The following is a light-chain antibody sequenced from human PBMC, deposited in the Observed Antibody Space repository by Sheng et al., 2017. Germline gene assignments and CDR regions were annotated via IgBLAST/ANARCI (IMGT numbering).Light chain of an antibody. Sequence: QSALTQPASVSGSPGQSITISCTGTSSDVGSYNFVSWYQQHPGNAPKLMIYEVNKRPSGVSDRFSGFKSGKMASLTIFGLQAEDEAEYYCCSYAGSSTWVFGRGTKLTVL. CDR1: SSDVGSYNF. J-gene: IGLJ2*01. CDR3: CSYAGSSTWV. V-gene: IGLV2-23*02. CDR2: EVN.